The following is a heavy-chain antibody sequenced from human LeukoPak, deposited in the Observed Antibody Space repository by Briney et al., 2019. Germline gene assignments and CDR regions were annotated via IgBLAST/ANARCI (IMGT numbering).Heavy chain of an antibody. CDR3: ARDSSGTTFDY. V-gene: IGHV3-7*01. Sequence: GGSLRLSCAASGFTFSSYWMSWVRQAPGKGLEWVGQISQDGSEKYYVDSVRGRFTFSRDNAKNSLYLQMNSLRAEDTAVYYCARDSSGTTFDYWGQGTLVTVSS. D-gene: IGHD1-7*01. J-gene: IGHJ4*02. CDR2: ISQDGSEK. CDR1: GFTFSSYW.